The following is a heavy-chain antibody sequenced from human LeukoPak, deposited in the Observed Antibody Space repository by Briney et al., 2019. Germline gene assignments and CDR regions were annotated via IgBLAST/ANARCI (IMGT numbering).Heavy chain of an antibody. D-gene: IGHD3-16*02. Sequence: ASVKVSCKASGYTFTGYYMHWVRQAPGQGLEWMGWINPNSGGTNYAQKFQGRVTMTRDTSISTAYMELSRLRSDDTAVYYCARDLRDYVWGSYRYLPFDCWGQGTLVTVSS. CDR1: GYTFTGYY. CDR2: INPNSGGT. CDR3: ARDLRDYVWGSYRYLPFDC. V-gene: IGHV1-2*02. J-gene: IGHJ4*02.